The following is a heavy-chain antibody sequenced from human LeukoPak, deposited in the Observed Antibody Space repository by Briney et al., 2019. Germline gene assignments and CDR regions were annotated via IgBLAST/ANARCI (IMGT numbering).Heavy chain of an antibody. D-gene: IGHD1-26*01. Sequence: PSETLSLTCTVSGGSISSSSYYWGWIRQPPGEGLEWIGSIYYSGSTYYNPSLKSRGTISVDTSKNQFSLKLSSVTAADTAVYYCARGGVGAPDYWGQGTLVTVSS. CDR2: IYYSGST. J-gene: IGHJ4*02. CDR3: ARGGVGAPDY. CDR1: GGSISSSSYY. V-gene: IGHV4-39*07.